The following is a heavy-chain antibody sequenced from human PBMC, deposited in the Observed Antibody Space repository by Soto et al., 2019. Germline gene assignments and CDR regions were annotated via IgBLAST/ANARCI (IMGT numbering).Heavy chain of an antibody. V-gene: IGHV3-7*01. CDR2: IKQDGSEK. J-gene: IGHJ4*02. Sequence: GGSLRLSCAASGFIFSSYWMSWVRQAPGKGLEWVANIKQDGSEKYYVDSVKGRFTISRDNAKNSLYLQMNSLRAEDTAVYYCARDIPAAIFDYWGRGTLVTVSS. CDR3: ARDIPAAIFDY. CDR1: GFIFSSYW. D-gene: IGHD2-2*01.